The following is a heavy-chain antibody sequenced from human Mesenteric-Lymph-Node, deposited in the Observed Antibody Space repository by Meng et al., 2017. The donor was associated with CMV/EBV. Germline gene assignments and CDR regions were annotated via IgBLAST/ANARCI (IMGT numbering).Heavy chain of an antibody. D-gene: IGHD2-8*01. CDR1: GLTFNNYG. CDR2: IRNDGSDK. J-gene: IGHJ6*02. Sequence: GESLKISCAASGLTFNNYGMHWVRQAPGKGLEWVAFIRNDGSDKYFADSVKGRFTISRDNSKNTLYLQMNSLITEDTAVYYCAGVDVDVWGQGTTVTVSS. CDR3: AGVDVDV. V-gene: IGHV3-30*02.